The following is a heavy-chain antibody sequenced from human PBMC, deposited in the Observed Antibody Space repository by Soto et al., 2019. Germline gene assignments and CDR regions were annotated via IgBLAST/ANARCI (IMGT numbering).Heavy chain of an antibody. V-gene: IGHV3-53*01. CDR1: GFTVSSNY. J-gene: IGHJ4*02. CDR2: FYRGGSR. CDR3: ASLNPGSGGNSPYFDY. D-gene: IGHD2-21*02. Sequence: PGGSLRLSCAVSGFTVSSNYMSWVRQAPGKGLEWVSLFYRGGSRYYADSVRGRFAISRDNSKNTLYLQMNNLRAEDTAVHYCASLNPGSGGNSPYFDYWGQGTLVTVSS.